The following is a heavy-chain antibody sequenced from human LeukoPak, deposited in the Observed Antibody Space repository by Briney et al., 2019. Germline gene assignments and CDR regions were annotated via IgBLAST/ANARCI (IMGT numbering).Heavy chain of an antibody. J-gene: IGHJ3*02. Sequence: ASVKVSCKASGYTFTIYGISWVRQAPGQGLEWMGWISAYNGGTNYAQEFQDRVTMTTDTSTSTAYMELRSLRSDDTAVYYCARARYGSGSYDDAFDMWGQGTMVTVSS. V-gene: IGHV1-18*01. D-gene: IGHD3-10*01. CDR2: ISAYNGGT. CDR1: GYTFTIYG. CDR3: ARARYGSGSYDDAFDM.